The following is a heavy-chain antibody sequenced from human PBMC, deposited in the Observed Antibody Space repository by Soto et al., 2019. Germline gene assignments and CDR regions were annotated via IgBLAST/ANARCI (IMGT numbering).Heavy chain of an antibody. V-gene: IGHV4-34*01. Sequence: SETLFLTCAVYGGSFSGYYWSWIRQPPGKGLEWIGEINHSGSTNYNPSLKSRVTISVDTSKNQFSLKLSSVTAADTAVYYCARSGPVAMTYYYYYGMDVWGQGTTVTVSS. CDR1: GGSFSGYY. J-gene: IGHJ6*02. D-gene: IGHD5-12*01. CDR2: INHSGST. CDR3: ARSGPVAMTYYYYYGMDV.